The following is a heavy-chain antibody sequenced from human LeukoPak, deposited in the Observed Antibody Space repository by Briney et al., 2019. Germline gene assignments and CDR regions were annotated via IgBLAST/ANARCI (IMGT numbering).Heavy chain of an antibody. Sequence: ASVKVSCKVTGYTFTYYYMDWVQPAPGKGVEWMGLVDPEDGETIYAEKFQGRVTITADTSTDTAYMELSSLRSEDTAVYYCATDRRDGYTDPFDYWGQGTLVTVSS. CDR2: VDPEDGET. J-gene: IGHJ4*02. CDR1: GYTFTYYY. V-gene: IGHV1-69-2*01. D-gene: IGHD5-24*01. CDR3: ATDRRDGYTDPFDY.